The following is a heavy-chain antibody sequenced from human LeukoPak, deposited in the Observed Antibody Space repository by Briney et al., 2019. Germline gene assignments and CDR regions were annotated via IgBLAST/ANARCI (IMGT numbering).Heavy chain of an antibody. Sequence: ASVKVSCKASGYTFTGYYMHWVRQAPGQGLEWMGWINLNSGGTNYAQKFQGRVTMTRDTSISTAYMELSGLRSDDTAVYYCATLWFGELLSIDYWGQGTLVTVSS. CDR3: ATLWFGELLSIDY. V-gene: IGHV1-2*02. CDR1: GYTFTGYY. J-gene: IGHJ4*02. CDR2: INLNSGGT. D-gene: IGHD3-10*01.